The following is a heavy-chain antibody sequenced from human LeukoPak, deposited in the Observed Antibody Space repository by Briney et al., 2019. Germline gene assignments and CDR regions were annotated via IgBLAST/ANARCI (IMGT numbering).Heavy chain of an antibody. CDR1: GGSITSNTNY. J-gene: IGHJ3*02. Sequence: SETLSLTCTVSGGSITSNTNYWGWIRQPPGKGLEWIGSIYYSGSTYYNPSLKSRVTISVDTSKNQFSLKLSSVTAADTAVYYCARRPKLRDAFDIWGQGTMVTVSS. CDR3: ARRPKLRDAFDI. V-gene: IGHV4-39*01. CDR2: IYYSGST. D-gene: IGHD4-23*01.